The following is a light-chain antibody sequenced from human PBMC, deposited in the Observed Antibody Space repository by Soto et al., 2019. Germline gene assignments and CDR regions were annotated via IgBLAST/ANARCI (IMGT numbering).Light chain of an antibody. J-gene: IGLJ2*01. Sequence: QSVLTQPPSASGTPGQRVTISCSGSSSNIGSNYVYWYQQLPGTAPKLLIYRNNQRPSGVPDRFSGSKSGTSASLAISGLRSAEEADDYCASWDDSLSGRVVFGGGTKLTVL. CDR3: ASWDDSLSGRVV. CDR1: SSNIGSNY. CDR2: RNN. V-gene: IGLV1-47*01.